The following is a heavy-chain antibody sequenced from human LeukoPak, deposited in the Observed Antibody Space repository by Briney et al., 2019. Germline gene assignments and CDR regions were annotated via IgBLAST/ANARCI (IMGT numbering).Heavy chain of an antibody. Sequence: GGSLRLSCAASGFSFSSFSMNWVRQAPGKGLEWVSYISGGSSFTYYVDSVKGRFTISRDNAKNSLYLQMNSLRAEDTAVYYCARDLGYSSGRNYWGQGTLVTVSS. J-gene: IGHJ4*02. CDR1: GFSFSSFS. CDR3: ARDLGYSSGRNY. CDR2: ISGGSSFT. V-gene: IGHV3-21*01. D-gene: IGHD6-19*01.